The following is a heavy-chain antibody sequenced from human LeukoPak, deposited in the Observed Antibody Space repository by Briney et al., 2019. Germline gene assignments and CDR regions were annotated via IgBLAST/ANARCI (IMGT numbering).Heavy chain of an antibody. D-gene: IGHD3-3*01. Sequence: GVSLRLPCAASVHTFSSYVMSCVREARGKGRGWVSIISGRGGRTYYADSGKGRFTMSRDNHKNTLCLQMNSLRAEDTGVYYCARGSAYADFWGQGTLVTVSS. CDR2: ISGRGGRT. CDR3: ARGSAYADF. CDR1: VHTFSSYV. V-gene: IGHV3-23*01. J-gene: IGHJ4*02.